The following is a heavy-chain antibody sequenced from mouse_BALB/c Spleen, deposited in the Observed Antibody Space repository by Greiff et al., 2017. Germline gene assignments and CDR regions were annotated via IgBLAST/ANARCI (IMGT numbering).Heavy chain of an antibody. V-gene: IGHV6-6*02. D-gene: IGHD1-1*01. J-gene: IGHJ1*01. Sequence: EVKLQESGGGLVQPGGSMKLSCVASGFTFSNYWMNWVRQSPEKGLEWVAEIRLKSNNYATHYAESVKGRFTISRDDSKSSVYLQMNNLRAEDTGIYYCTSLTTDWYFDVWGAGTTVTVSS. CDR3: TSLTTDWYFDV. CDR1: GFTFSNYW. CDR2: IRLKSNNYAT.